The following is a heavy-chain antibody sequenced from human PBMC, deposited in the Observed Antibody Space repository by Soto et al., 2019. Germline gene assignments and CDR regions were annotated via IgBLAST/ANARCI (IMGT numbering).Heavy chain of an antibody. Sequence: GASVKVSCKASGYTFTSYGISWVRQAPGQGLEWMGWISAYNGNTNYAQKLQGRVTMTTDTSTSTAYMELRSLRSDDTAVYYCARDRKTYYDFWSGYPDPKYYFDYWGQGTLVTVSS. CDR1: GYTFTSYG. V-gene: IGHV1-18*01. CDR2: ISAYNGNT. J-gene: IGHJ4*02. D-gene: IGHD3-3*01. CDR3: ARDRKTYYDFWSGYPDPKYYFDY.